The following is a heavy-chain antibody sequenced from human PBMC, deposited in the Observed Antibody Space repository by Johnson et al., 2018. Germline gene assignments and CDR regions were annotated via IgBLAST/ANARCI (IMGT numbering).Heavy chain of an antibody. CDR3: ARDLDV. J-gene: IGHJ6*02. CDR2: ISYDGSEK. V-gene: IGHV3-30*03. Sequence: QVQLVESGGGVVQPGRSLRLSCAASGFAFSSYGLHWVRQAPGKGLEWVAIISYDGSEKYYADSVKGRFTISRDNSKNMLYLQVNSLRAEDTAIYYCARDLDVWGQVTTVTGSS. CDR1: GFAFSSYG.